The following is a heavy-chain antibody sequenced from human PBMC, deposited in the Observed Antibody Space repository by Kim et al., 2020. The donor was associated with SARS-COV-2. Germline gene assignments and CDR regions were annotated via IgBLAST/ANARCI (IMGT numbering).Heavy chain of an antibody. Sequence: TRYSPSFQGQVTISADKSISTAYLQWSSLKASDTAMYYCARRSSVDGMDVWGQGTTVTVSS. V-gene: IGHV5-51*01. CDR3: ARRSSVDGMDV. D-gene: IGHD6-19*01. CDR2: T. J-gene: IGHJ6*02.